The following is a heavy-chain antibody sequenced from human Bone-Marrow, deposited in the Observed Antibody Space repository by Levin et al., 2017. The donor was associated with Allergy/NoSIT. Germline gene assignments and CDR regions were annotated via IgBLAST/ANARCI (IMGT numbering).Heavy chain of an antibody. CDR1: GFTFSDYY. CDR3: AKGKISGATYALDV. D-gene: IGHD1-1*01. Sequence: GESLKISCAASGFTFSDYYMSWIRQAPGKGLEWVSYITDTSAAKYYADSVKGRITISRDNAKNTLYLHMTSLRAEDTAVYFCAKGKISGATYALDVWGQGTTVIVS. CDR2: ITDTSAAK. J-gene: IGHJ6*02. V-gene: IGHV3-11*01.